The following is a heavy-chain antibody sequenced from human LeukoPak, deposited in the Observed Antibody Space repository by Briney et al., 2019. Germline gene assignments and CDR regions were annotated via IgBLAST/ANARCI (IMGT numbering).Heavy chain of an antibody. Sequence: SVKVSCKASGGTFSSYAISWVRQAPGQGLEWMGGIIPIFGTANYAQKFQGRVTITADESTSTAHMELSSLRSEDTAVYYCAISLHYYDSSGPLHYWGQGTLVTVSS. CDR1: GGTFSSYA. CDR3: AISLHYYDSSGPLHY. CDR2: IIPIFGTA. V-gene: IGHV1-69*13. J-gene: IGHJ4*02. D-gene: IGHD3-22*01.